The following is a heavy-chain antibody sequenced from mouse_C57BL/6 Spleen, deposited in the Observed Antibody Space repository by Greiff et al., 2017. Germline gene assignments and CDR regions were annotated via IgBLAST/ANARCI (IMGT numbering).Heavy chain of an antibody. D-gene: IGHD2-3*01. CDR2: LNPNNGGT. V-gene: IGHV1-26*01. CDR3: ARDGDRGFAY. CDR1: GYTFTDYY. Sequence: EVQLQQSGPELVKPGASVKISCKASGYTFTDYYMNWVKQSHGRSLEWIGDLNPNNGGTSYNQKFKGKATLTVDKYSSTAYMELRSLTSEDSAVYYCARDGDRGFAYWGQGTLVTVSA. J-gene: IGHJ3*01.